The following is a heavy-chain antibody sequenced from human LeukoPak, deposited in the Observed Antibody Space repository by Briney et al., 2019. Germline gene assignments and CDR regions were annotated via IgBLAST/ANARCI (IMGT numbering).Heavy chain of an antibody. CDR1: GYTFTSYG. J-gene: IGHJ4*02. Sequence: ASVKVSCKASGYTFTSYGINWVRQAPGQGLEWMGRINTYNGNTNYAQKLQGRVTMTTDTSTTTAYMELRSLRSDDTAVYYCARDNWNYLMLDYWGQGTLVTVSS. CDR2: INTYNGNT. D-gene: IGHD1-7*01. V-gene: IGHV1-18*01. CDR3: ARDNWNYLMLDY.